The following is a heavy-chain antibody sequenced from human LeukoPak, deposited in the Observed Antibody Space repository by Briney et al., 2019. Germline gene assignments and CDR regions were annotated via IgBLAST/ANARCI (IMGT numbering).Heavy chain of an antibody. CDR3: AMATWVGGFDY. V-gene: IGHV3-66*01. J-gene: IGHJ4*02. CDR1: GFTVSSNY. D-gene: IGHD1-26*01. CDR2: IYTGGST. Sequence: GGSLRLSCAASGFTVSSNYMSWVRQGPGQGLEWVSVIYTGGSTYYADSVEGRFTISRDNSKNTLYLQMNSLRAGDTAVYYCAMATWVGGFDYWGQRTLVTVSS.